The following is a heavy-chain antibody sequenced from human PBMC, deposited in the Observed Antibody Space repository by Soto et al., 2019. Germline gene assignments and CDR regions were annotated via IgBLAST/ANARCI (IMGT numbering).Heavy chain of an antibody. J-gene: IGHJ6*02. D-gene: IGHD6-13*01. V-gene: IGHV4-59*01. CDR2: IYYSGST. Sequence: SETLSLTCTVSGGSISSYYWSWIRQPPGKGLEWIGYIYYSGSTNYNPSLKSRVTIPVDTSKNQFSLKLSSVTAADTAVYYCAREGVSSRWYNYYGMDVWGQGTTVTVSS. CDR1: GGSISSYY. CDR3: AREGVSSRWYNYYGMDV.